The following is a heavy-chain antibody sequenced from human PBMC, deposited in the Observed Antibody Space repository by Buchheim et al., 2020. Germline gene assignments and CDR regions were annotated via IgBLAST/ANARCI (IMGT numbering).Heavy chain of an antibody. V-gene: IGHV4-61*01. D-gene: IGHD6-19*01. Sequence: QVQLQESGPGLVKPSETLSLTCTVSGGSVSSGSYYWSWIRQPPGKGLEWIGYIYYSGSTNYNPSLKSRVTIPVDTSKNQFSLKLSSVTAADTAVYYCARESSGWYGWFDPWGQGTL. CDR1: GGSVSSGSYY. CDR3: ARESSGWYGWFDP. J-gene: IGHJ5*02. CDR2: IYYSGST.